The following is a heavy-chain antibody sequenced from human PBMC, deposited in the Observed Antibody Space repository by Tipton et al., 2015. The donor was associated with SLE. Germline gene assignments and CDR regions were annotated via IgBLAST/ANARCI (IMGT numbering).Heavy chain of an antibody. J-gene: IGHJ4*02. Sequence: LRLSCTVSGYSISNNYYWSWIRQPPGKGLEWIGYIYYSGSTNYNSSLKSRVTISVDTSKNQFSLNLSSVTAADTAMYYCARQLDLTGDIDYWGQGTLVTVSS. CDR2: IYYSGST. CDR1: GYSISNNYY. V-gene: IGHV4-59*01. CDR3: ARQLDLTGDIDY. D-gene: IGHD7-27*01.